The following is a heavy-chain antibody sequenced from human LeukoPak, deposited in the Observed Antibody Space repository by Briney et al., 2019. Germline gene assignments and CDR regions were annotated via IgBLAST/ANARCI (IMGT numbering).Heavy chain of an antibody. V-gene: IGHV3-15*01. Sequence: TAGGSLRLSCAASGFTFSNAWMSWVRQAPGKGLEWVGRVKSKTDGGTTDYAAPVKGRFTISRDDSKNTLYLQMNSLKTEDTAVYYCTTGSVGATGNFDYWGQGTLVTVSS. CDR1: GFTFSNAW. CDR3: TTGSVGATGNFDY. CDR2: VKSKTDGGTT. D-gene: IGHD1-26*01. J-gene: IGHJ4*02.